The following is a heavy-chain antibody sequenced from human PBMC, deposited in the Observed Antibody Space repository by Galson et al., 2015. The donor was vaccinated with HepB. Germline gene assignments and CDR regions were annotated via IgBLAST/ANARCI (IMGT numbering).Heavy chain of an antibody. Sequence: SVKVSCKASGHTFTSYGISWVRQAPGQGLEWMGWISAYNGNTNYAQKLQGRVTMTTDTSTSTAYMELRSLRSDDTAVYYCARDHCSGGSCTPENWFDPWGQGTLVTVSS. D-gene: IGHD2-15*01. V-gene: IGHV1-18*01. CDR3: ARDHCSGGSCTPENWFDP. J-gene: IGHJ5*02. CDR1: GHTFTSYG. CDR2: ISAYNGNT.